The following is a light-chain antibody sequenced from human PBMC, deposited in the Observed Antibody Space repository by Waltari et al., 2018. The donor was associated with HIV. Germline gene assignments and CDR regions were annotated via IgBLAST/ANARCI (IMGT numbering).Light chain of an antibody. CDR3: CSYAGSSTHV. Sequence: QSALTQPASVSGSPGQSITIPCTGTNNVFGGYNLFSWYQQHPAKDPKLMIYEVNKRPSGVSSRCSGSKSGNTASLTISGLQAEDEADYYCCSYAGSSTHVFGTGTKVTVL. V-gene: IGLV2-23*02. CDR2: EVN. CDR1: NNVFGGYNL. J-gene: IGLJ1*01.